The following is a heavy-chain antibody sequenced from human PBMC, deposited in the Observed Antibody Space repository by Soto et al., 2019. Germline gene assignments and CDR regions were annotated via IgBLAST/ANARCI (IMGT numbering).Heavy chain of an antibody. CDR1: GGSISSYY. V-gene: IGHV4-59*01. D-gene: IGHD3-10*01. J-gene: IGHJ3*02. Sequence: PSETLSLTCTVSGGSISSYYWGWIWQPPGKGLEWIGYIYYSGSTNYNPSLKSRVTISVDTSKNQFSLKLSSVTAADTAVYYCARVWGGAFDIWGQGTMVTVSS. CDR3: ARVWGGAFDI. CDR2: IYYSGST.